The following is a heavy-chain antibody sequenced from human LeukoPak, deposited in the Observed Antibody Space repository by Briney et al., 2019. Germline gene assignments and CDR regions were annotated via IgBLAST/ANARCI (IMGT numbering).Heavy chain of an antibody. Sequence: PGGSLRLSCTVSGFTVSSNSMSWVRQAPGKGLEWVSFIYSDNTHYSDSVKGRFTISRDNSKNTLYLQMNSLRAEDTAVYYCARCIVDWPDAFDIWGQGTMVTVSS. CDR2: IYSDNT. CDR1: GFTVSSNS. D-gene: IGHD3-16*02. V-gene: IGHV3-53*01. J-gene: IGHJ3*02. CDR3: ARCIVDWPDAFDI.